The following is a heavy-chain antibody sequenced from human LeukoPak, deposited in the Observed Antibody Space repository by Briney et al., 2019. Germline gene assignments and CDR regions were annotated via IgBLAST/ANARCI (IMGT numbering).Heavy chain of an antibody. J-gene: IGHJ6*02. CDR1: GYAFTRYN. CDR3: ARWFTITSGDYDILTSSYHRGMDV. CDR2: INPNSGGT. V-gene: IGHV1-2*02. D-gene: IGHD3-9*01. Sequence: ASVKVSCKASGYAFTRYNMHWVRQSPGQGLEWMGWINPNSGGTNYAQKFQDRVTMTRDMSISTAYMELSRLTSDDTAVYYCARWFTITSGDYDILTSSYHRGMDVWGQGTTVTVSS.